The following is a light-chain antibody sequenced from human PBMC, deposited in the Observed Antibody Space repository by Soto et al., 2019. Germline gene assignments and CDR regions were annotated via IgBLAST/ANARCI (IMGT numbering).Light chain of an antibody. CDR2: AAS. CDR3: QQSYSTPLYT. V-gene: IGKV1-39*01. J-gene: IGKJ2*01. CDR1: QSISSY. Sequence: DIQMTQSPSSLSASVGDRVTITCRASQSISSYLNWYQQKPGKAPKLLIYAASSLQSGVPSRFSGSGSGTDFNLTISSLQPEDFATYYCQQSYSTPLYTCGQGTKLEIK.